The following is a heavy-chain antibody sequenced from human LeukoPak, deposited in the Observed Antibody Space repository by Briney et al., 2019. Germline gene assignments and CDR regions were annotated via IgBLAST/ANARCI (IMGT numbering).Heavy chain of an antibody. CDR1: GFTFSSYW. CDR2: INSDGSST. J-gene: IGHJ4*02. Sequence: GGSLRLSCAASGFTFSSYWMHWVRQAPGKGLVWVSRINSDGSSTSYADSVKGRFTISRDNAKNTLYLQMNSLRAEDTAVYYCARGGLGYSIKYLNYWGQGTLVTVSS. D-gene: IGHD6-13*01. V-gene: IGHV3-74*01. CDR3: ARGGLGYSIKYLNY.